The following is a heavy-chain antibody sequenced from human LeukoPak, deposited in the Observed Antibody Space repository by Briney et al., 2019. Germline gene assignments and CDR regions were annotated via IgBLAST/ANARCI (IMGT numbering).Heavy chain of an antibody. CDR3: AKREASRPYDSFDY. Sequence: GGSLRLSCAASGFTFSSFAMGWVRQASGKGLEWVSAIRVNSGGSTSYADSVKGRFTMSRDNFRNTLYLQMNSMRAEDTAVYYCAKREASRPYDSFDYWGQGALVTVSS. CDR1: GFTFSSFA. CDR2: IRVNSGGST. J-gene: IGHJ4*02. D-gene: IGHD5-12*01. V-gene: IGHV3-23*01.